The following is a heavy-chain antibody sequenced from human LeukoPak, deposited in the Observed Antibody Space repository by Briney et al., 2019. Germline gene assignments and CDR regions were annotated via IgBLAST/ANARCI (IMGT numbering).Heavy chain of an antibody. D-gene: IGHD3-9*01. Sequence: SGPTLVKPPQTLTLTCTFSGFSLSTSGVGVGWFRQPPGKAPEWLALINWNDEKVYSPSLQSRLTITKDTSNNQVTLTLTNVDPVDTATYYCAHRRDTSYYRYRYWFAPWGQGTLVTVSS. CDR3: AHRRDTSYYRYRYWFAP. J-gene: IGHJ5*02. CDR2: INWNDEK. CDR1: GFSLSTSGVG. V-gene: IGHV2-5*01.